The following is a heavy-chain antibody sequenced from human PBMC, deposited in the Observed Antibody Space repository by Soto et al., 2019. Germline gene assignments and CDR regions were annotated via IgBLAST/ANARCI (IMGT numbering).Heavy chain of an antibody. CDR1: GYTFTGYY. CDR2: INPNRGGT. D-gene: IGHD6-6*01. V-gene: IGHV1-2*04. CDR3: ARSRESIAARADDFDI. J-gene: IGHJ3*02. Sequence: ASVKVSCKASGYTFTGYYMHWVRQAPGQGLEWMGWINPNRGGTNYAQKFQGWVTMTRDTSISTAYMELSRLRSDDTAVYYCARSRESIAARADDFDIWGQGTMVTVSS.